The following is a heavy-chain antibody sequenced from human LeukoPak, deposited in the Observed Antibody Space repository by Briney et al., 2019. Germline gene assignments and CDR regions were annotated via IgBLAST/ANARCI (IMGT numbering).Heavy chain of an antibody. D-gene: IGHD3-10*01. J-gene: IGHJ4*02. CDR1: GFTFSDHY. CDR3: ARERITMVRGVLDY. Sequence: GGSLRLSCAASGFTFSDHYMDWVRRAPGKGLEWVGRTRNKANSYTTEYAASVKGRFTISRDDSKNSLYLQMNSLKTEDTAVYYCARERITMVRGVLDYWGQGTLVTVSS. CDR2: TRNKANSYTT. V-gene: IGHV3-72*01.